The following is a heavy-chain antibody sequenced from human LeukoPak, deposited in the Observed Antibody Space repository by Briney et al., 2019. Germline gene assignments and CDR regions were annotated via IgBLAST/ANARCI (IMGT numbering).Heavy chain of an antibody. J-gene: IGHJ4*02. Sequence: HPGGSLRLSCAASGFTFRNYGMSWVRQAPGKGLEWVSAISGSGGSTYYADSVKGRFTISRDNSKNTLYLQMNSLRAEDTAVYYCAKGSSSSEDYWGQGTLVTVSS. CDR3: AKGSSSSEDY. CDR2: ISGSGGST. D-gene: IGHD6-13*01. V-gene: IGHV3-23*01. CDR1: GFTFRNYG.